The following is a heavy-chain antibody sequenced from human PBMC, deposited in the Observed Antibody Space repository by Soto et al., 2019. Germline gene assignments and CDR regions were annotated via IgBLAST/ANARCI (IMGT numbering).Heavy chain of an antibody. J-gene: IGHJ3*02. CDR3: ASSRAYCVTINNCFIAFDI. D-gene: IGHD1-20*01. V-gene: IGHV3-21*01. CDR2: ISHSGSYI. CDR1: GFSFGDYI. Sequence: AQLVESGGSLVKPGGSLRLSCAASGFSFGDYIMNWVRQAPGRGLEWVACISHSGSYIFYADSVKARFTISRDNSRDSLYLQMNSIRAYDTAIYYAASSRAYCVTINNCFIAFDIWGQGTRVTVSS.